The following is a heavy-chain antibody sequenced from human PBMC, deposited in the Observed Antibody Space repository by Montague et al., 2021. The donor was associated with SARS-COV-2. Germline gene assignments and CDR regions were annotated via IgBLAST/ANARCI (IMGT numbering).Heavy chain of an antibody. CDR2: MYYTGST. CDR1: GGSISSSNYY. CDR3: ARDDIVVLVVKNGMDV. V-gene: IGHV4-39*07. J-gene: IGHJ6*02. D-gene: IGHD2-15*01. Sequence: SETLSLTCTVSGGSISSSNYYWSWIRQTPGKGLEWIGNMYYTGSTYYNSSLKIQATISIDTSTNQFSLKLSAVTAADTAVCYCARDDIVVLVVKNGMDVWGQGTTVTASS.